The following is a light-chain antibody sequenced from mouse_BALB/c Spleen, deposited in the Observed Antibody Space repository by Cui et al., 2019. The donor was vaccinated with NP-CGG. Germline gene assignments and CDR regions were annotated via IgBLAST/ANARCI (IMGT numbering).Light chain of an antibody. CDR2: GTN. CDR1: TGAVTTSNY. Sequence: AVATQESALTTSPGETVTLTCRSSTGAVTTSNYANWVQEKPDHLFTGLIGGTNNRVPGVPARFSGSLIGDKAALTITGAQTEDEAIYFCALWYSNHWVFGGGTKLTVL. J-gene: IGLJ1*01. V-gene: IGLV1*01. CDR3: ALWYSNHWV.